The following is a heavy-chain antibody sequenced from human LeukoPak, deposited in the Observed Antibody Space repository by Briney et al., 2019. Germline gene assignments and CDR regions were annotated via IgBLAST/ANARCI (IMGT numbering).Heavy chain of an antibody. D-gene: IGHD3-16*01. J-gene: IGHJ3*02. CDR2: IIPILGIA. CDR3: AGGVISSDAFDI. CDR1: GGTFSSYA. V-gene: IGHV1-69*04. Sequence: SVKVSCKASGGTFSSYAISWVRQAPGQGLEWMGRIIPILGIANYAQKIQGRVTITADKSTSTAYMELSSLRSEDTAVYYCAGGVISSDAFDIWGQGTMVTVSS.